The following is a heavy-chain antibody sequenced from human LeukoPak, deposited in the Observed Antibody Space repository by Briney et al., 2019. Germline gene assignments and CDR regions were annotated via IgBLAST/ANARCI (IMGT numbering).Heavy chain of an antibody. Sequence: AANVSCQTCLYTFIDYYMHGLRPAARKEVEGVGWINPNRWGTHFAQNFQGRVNMTRQMSSSTASLEVTRLTPGDTAIYYCARLEGLGYRGGWFDPWGQGTLVTVSS. CDR1: LYTFIDYY. CDR2: INPNRWGT. CDR3: ARLEGLGYRGGWFDP. D-gene: IGHD3-16*02. J-gene: IGHJ5*02. V-gene: IGHV1-2*02.